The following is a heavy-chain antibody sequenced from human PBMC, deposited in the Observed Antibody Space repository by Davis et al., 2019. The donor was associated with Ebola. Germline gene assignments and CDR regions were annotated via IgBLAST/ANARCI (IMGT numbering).Heavy chain of an antibody. Sequence: MPSETLSLTCAVYGGSFSGYYWSWIRQPPGKGLEWIGEINHSGSTNYNPSLKSRVPISVDTSKNQFTLKLSSVTAADTAVYYCARGRLLWFGELFPWGQGTLVTVSS. D-gene: IGHD3-10*01. J-gene: IGHJ5*02. V-gene: IGHV4-34*01. CDR1: GGSFSGYY. CDR3: ARGRLLWFGELFP. CDR2: INHSGST.